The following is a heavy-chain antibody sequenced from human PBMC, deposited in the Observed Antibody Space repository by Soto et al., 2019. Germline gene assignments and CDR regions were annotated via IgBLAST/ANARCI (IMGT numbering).Heavy chain of an antibody. J-gene: IGHJ4*01. V-gene: IGHV4-59*12. CDR2: IYYSGST. CDR1: GGSISSYY. D-gene: IGHD4-17*01. CDR3: THGDYDNDY. Sequence: SETLSLTCTVSGGSISSYYWSWIRQPPGKGLEWIGYIYYSGSTNYNPSLKSRVTISVDKSKNQFSLNLYSVTAADTAVYYCTHGDYDNDYWGQGTLVTVSS.